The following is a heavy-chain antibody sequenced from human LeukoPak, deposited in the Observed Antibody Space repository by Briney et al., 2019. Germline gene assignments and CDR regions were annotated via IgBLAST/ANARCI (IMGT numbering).Heavy chain of an antibody. CDR3: ARVRAYDTRDFDY. CDR2: INPSGGST. Sequence: VASVKVSCKASGYTFTDYYMHWVRQAPGQGLEWMGIINPSGGSTSYAQKFQGRVTMTSDTSTSTLYMELSSLRSEDTAVYYCARVRAYDTRDFDYWGQGTLVTVSS. V-gene: IGHV1-46*01. CDR1: GYTFTDYY. D-gene: IGHD3-22*01. J-gene: IGHJ4*02.